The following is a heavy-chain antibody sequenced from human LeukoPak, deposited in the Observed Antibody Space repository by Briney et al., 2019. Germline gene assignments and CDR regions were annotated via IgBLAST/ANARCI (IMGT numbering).Heavy chain of an antibody. V-gene: IGHV3-66*02. CDR1: GFTVSSNY. Sequence: GGSLRLSCAASGFTVSSNYMNWVRQAPGKGLEWVSIIYSGGDTYYADSVRGRFTISRDNSKNTLYLQMNSLRPEDTAVYYCTRGPGSTWYSDYWGQGTLVTVSS. J-gene: IGHJ4*02. D-gene: IGHD6-13*01. CDR3: TRGPGSTWYSDY. CDR2: IYSGGDT.